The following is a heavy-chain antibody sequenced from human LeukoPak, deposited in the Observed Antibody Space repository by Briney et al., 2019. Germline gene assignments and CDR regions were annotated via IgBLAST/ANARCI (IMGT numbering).Heavy chain of an antibody. CDR3: ARGGYYDSSGYRGAFDI. V-gene: IGHV4-30-2*01. J-gene: IGHJ3*02. CDR1: GGSITTGGYS. CDR2: IYHSGST. Sequence: SQTLSLTCTVSGGSITTGGYSWSWIRQPPGKGLEWIGYIYHSGSTYYNPSLKSRVTISVDRSKNQFSLKLSSVTAADTAVYYCARGGYYDSSGYRGAFDIWGQGTMVTVSS. D-gene: IGHD3-22*01.